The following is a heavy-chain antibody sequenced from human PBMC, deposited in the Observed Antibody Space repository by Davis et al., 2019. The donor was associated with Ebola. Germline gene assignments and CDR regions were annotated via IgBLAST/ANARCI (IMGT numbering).Heavy chain of an antibody. CDR2: IYYSGST. D-gene: IGHD3-9*01. CDR1: GGSISSSSYY. Sequence: SETLSLTCTVSGGSISSSSYYWGWIRQHPGKGLEWIGYIYYSGSTYYNPSLKSRVTISVDPSKNQFSLKLSSVTAADTAVYYCARGDFDWLRVGMDVWGQGTTVTVSS. J-gene: IGHJ6*02. V-gene: IGHV4-39*07. CDR3: ARGDFDWLRVGMDV.